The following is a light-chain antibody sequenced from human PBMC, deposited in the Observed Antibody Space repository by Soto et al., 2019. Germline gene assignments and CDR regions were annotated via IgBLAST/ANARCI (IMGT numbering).Light chain of an antibody. CDR1: TSEVCSYNR. CDR3: SSFTSSSTWV. Sequence: QSVLTQPASVSGSPGQSITISCTGTTSEVCSYNRVSWYQQYPGKAPTLMINDVSNRPSGVSDRFSGSKSGNTASLTISGLQAEDEADYYCSSFTSSSTWVFGGGTKVTVL. CDR2: DVS. J-gene: IGLJ3*02. V-gene: IGLV2-14*03.